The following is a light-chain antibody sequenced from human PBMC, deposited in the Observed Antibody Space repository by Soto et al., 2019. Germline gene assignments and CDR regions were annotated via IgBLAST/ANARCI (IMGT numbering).Light chain of an antibody. Sequence: EIVLTQSPGTLSLSPGERATLSCRASQSVNSNYLAWYQQRPGQAPRLHIYGASNRATGIPDRFSGRGSGTDFSLTISSLEPEDFAVYYCQQRGNWPLTFGGGTKVEIK. J-gene: IGKJ4*01. CDR3: QQRGNWPLT. V-gene: IGKV3D-20*02. CDR1: QSVNSNY. CDR2: GAS.